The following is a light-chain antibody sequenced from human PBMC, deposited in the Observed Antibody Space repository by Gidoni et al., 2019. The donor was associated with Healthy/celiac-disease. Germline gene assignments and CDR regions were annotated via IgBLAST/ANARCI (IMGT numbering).Light chain of an antibody. J-gene: IGKJ1*01. V-gene: IGKV1-5*03. CDR2: KAS. CDR3: QQYNSYSRT. Sequence: DIQMTQSPSTLSASVGDRVTITCRASQSISSWLDWYQQKPGKAPKLLIYKASSLESGVPSRFSGSGSGTEFTLTISSLQPDDFATYYCQQYNSYSRTFXXXTKXEIK. CDR1: QSISSW.